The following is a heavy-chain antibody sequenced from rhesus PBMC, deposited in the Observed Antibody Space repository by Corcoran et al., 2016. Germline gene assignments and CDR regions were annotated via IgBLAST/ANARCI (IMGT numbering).Heavy chain of an antibody. Sequence: QVQLQESGPGLVKPSETLSLTCTVSGGSISIHYWSWIRQPPGKGLVWVGQISGNRGSPSYSASLKSRVTISKDASKNQFSLKLNSVTAADTAVYFCARHGGFSFDYWGQGVLVTVSS. CDR2: ISGNRGSP. V-gene: IGHV4-147*01. J-gene: IGHJ4*01. CDR3: ARHGGFSFDY. CDR1: GGSISIHY.